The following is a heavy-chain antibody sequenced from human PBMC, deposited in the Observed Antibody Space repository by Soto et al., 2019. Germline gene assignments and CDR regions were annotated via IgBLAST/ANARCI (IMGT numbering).Heavy chain of an antibody. CDR2: MNPNSGNT. J-gene: IGHJ3*02. CDR3: ARGYCSGGSCYWERFDAFDI. D-gene: IGHD2-15*01. Sequence: ASVKVSCKASGYTFTSYDINWVRQATGQGLEWMGWMNPNSGNTGYAQKFQGRVTMTRNTSISTAYMELSSLRSEDTAVYYCARGYCSGGSCYWERFDAFDIWGQGTMVTVSS. V-gene: IGHV1-8*01. CDR1: GYTFTSYD.